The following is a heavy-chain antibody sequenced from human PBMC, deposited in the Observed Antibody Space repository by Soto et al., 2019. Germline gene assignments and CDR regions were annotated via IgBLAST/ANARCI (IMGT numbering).Heavy chain of an antibody. J-gene: IGHJ4*02. CDR2: INPIVSMS. CDR3: XXXXXXGYRAFDY. V-gene: IGHV1-69*02. D-gene: IGHD2-15*01. Sequence: QVQLVQSGTEVKKPGSSVKVSCKASGDTFSFYTINWVRQAPGLGLEWVGRINPIVSMSNYAQKFQGRVPMTADKXXXXAXXXXXXXXXXXXXXXFXXXXXXXGYRAFDYWGQGALVIVSS. CDR1: GDTFSFYT.